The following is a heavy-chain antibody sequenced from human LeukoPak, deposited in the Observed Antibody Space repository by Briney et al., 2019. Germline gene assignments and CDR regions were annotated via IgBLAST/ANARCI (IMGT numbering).Heavy chain of an antibody. CDR2: IYHSGST. J-gene: IGHJ4*02. V-gene: IGHV4-4*02. CDR1: GGSISSSNW. CDR3: ATAAFNRRLDH. D-gene: IGHD1-14*01. Sequence: PSETLSLTCAVSGGSISSSNWWSWVRQPPGKGLEWIGEIYHSGSTNYNPSLKSRVTFSMDTSKNQFSLTLGSVTAADTAVYYCATAAFNRRLDHWGQGALVTVFS.